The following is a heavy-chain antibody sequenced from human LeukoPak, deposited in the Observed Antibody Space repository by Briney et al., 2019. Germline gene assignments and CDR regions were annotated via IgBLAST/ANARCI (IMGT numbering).Heavy chain of an antibody. CDR1: GFTFSSYA. CDR3: AKINSGWYRGTKYYFDY. D-gene: IGHD6-19*01. Sequence: GGSLRLPCAASGFTFSSYAMSWVRQAPGKGLEWVSAISGSGGSTYYADSVKGRFTISRDNSKNTLYLQMNSLRAEDTAVYYCAKINSGWYRGTKYYFDYWGQGTLVTVSS. J-gene: IGHJ4*02. V-gene: IGHV3-23*01. CDR2: ISGSGGST.